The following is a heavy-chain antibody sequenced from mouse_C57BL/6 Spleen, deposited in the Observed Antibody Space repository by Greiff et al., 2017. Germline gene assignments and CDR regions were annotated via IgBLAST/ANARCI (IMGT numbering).Heavy chain of an antibody. CDR2: IFPGSGST. Sequence: QVQLKQSGPELVKPGASVKISCKASGYTFTDYYINWVKQRPGQGLEWIGWIFPGSGSTYYNEKFKGKATLTVDKSSSTAYMLLSSLTSEDSAVYFCARRYGSSYGAMDYWGQGTSVTVSS. V-gene: IGHV1-75*01. J-gene: IGHJ4*01. CDR1: GYTFTDYY. CDR3: ARRYGSSYGAMDY. D-gene: IGHD1-1*01.